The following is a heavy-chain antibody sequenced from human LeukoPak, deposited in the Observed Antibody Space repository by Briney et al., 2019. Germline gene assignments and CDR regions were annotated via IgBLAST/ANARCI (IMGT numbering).Heavy chain of an antibody. CDR3: ARAFIAAAGLEYNWFDP. D-gene: IGHD6-13*01. V-gene: IGHV1-46*01. J-gene: IGHJ5*02. CDR2: INPSGGST. Sequence: ASVKVSCKASGYTFTSYYMHWVRQAPGQGLEWMGIINPSGGSTSYAQKFQGRVTMTRDMSTSTVYMELSSLRSEDTAVYYCARAFIAAAGLEYNWFDPWGQGTLVTVSS. CDR1: GYTFTSYY.